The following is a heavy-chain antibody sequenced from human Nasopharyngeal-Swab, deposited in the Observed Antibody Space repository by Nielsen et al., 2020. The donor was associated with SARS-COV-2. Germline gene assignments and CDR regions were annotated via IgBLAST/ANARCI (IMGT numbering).Heavy chain of an antibody. CDR1: GFTFSSYS. D-gene: IGHD3-10*01. V-gene: IGHV3-21*01. J-gene: IGHJ4*02. CDR3: ARDLDGSGDY. CDR2: ISSSSSYI. Sequence: GETLKISCAASGFTFSSYSMNWVRQAPGKGLEWVSSISSSSSYIYYADSVKGRFTISRDNAKNSLYLQMNSLRAEDTAVYYCARDLDGSGDYWGQGTLVTVSS.